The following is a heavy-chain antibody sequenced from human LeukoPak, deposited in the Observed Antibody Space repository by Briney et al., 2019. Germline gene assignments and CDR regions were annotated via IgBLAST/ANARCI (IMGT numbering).Heavy chain of an antibody. CDR1: GYTFTGYY. Sequence: ASVKISCKASGYTFTGYYMHWVRQAPRQGREWGGWINPNSGGTNYAQKFQGRVTITRDTSISTAYMELSRLRSDDTAVYYCAREPGLRFFSGGPDNGMDVWGQGTTVTVSS. CDR2: INPNSGGT. D-gene: IGHD3-3*01. CDR3: AREPGLRFFSGGPDNGMDV. V-gene: IGHV1-2*02. J-gene: IGHJ6*02.